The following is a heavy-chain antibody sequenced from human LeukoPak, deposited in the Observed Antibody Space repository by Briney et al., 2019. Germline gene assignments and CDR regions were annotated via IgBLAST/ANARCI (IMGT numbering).Heavy chain of an antibody. CDR3: ARGMIVSSGWYGSYYYYYMDV. J-gene: IGHJ6*03. V-gene: IGHV3-53*01. D-gene: IGHD6-19*01. CDR1: GFTVSSNY. Sequence: GGSLRLSCAASGFTVSSNYMNWVRQAPGKGLEWVSVIYSGGSTYYADSVKGRFTISRDNSMNTLYLQMNSLRAEDTAVYYCARGMIVSSGWYGSYYYYYMDVWGKGTTVTVSS. CDR2: IYSGGST.